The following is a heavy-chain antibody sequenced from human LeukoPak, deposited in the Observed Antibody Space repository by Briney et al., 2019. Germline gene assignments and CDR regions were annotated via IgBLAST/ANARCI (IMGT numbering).Heavy chain of an antibody. CDR1: GFTFSSSV. Sequence: GGSLRLSCAASGFTFSSSVMGWVRQTPGKGLEWVSAISNSGGSINYADSVKGRFTISRDNSKNTLYLQMNGLRAEDTAIYYCAKDHIFGGYFDYWGQGTLVTVSS. CDR3: AKDHIFGGYFDY. D-gene: IGHD3-10*01. V-gene: IGHV3-23*01. CDR2: ISNSGGSI. J-gene: IGHJ4*02.